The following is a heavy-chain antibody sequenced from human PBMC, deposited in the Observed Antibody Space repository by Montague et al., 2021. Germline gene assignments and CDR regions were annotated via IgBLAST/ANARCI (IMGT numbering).Heavy chain of an antibody. D-gene: IGHD5-18*01. CDR3: AREVKMGEGYKYGQAPYYYYGMDV. V-gene: IGHV3-21*01. Sequence: SLRLSCAASGFTFSSYNMNWVRQAPGKGLEWVSSMSSGSNYIYYADSLMGRFTISRDNAKNSLYLQMNSLRAEDTAVYYCAREVKMGEGYKYGQAPYYYYGMDVWGQGTTVTVPS. J-gene: IGHJ6*02. CDR2: MSSGSNYI. CDR1: GFTFSSYN.